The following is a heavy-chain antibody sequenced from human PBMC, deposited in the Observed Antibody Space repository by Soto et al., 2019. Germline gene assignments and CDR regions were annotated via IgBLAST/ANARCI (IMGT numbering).Heavy chain of an antibody. J-gene: IGHJ5*02. V-gene: IGHV1-69*06. Sequence: ASVKVSCKASGGTFSSYAISWVRQAPGQGLEWMGGIIPIFGTANYAQKFQGRVTITADKSTSTAYMELSSLRSEDTAVYYCARASQWGYYDSSGYYWNWFDPWGQGTLVTVSS. CDR1: GGTFSSYA. CDR2: IIPIFGTA. D-gene: IGHD3-22*01. CDR3: ARASQWGYYDSSGYYWNWFDP.